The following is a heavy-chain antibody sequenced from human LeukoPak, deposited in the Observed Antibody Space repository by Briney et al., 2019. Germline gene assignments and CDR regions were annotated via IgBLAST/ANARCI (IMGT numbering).Heavy chain of an antibody. J-gene: IGHJ4*02. CDR1: GGSISSSNW. CDR2: IYYSGST. V-gene: IGHV4-4*02. Sequence: SETLSLTCAVSGGSISSSNWWSWVRQPPGKGLEWIGSIYYSGSTYYNPSLKSRVTISVDTSKNQFSLKLSSVTAADTAVYYCARDTYDSSGYYSDYWGQGTLVTVSS. D-gene: IGHD3-22*01. CDR3: ARDTYDSSGYYSDY.